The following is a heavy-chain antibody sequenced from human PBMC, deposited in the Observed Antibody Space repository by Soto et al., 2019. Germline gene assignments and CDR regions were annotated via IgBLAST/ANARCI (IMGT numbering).Heavy chain of an antibody. V-gene: IGHV1-69*01. Sequence: QVQLVQSGAEVKKPGSSVKFSCTASGGTFSSYAISWVRQAPGQGLEWMGGIIPIFGTANYAQKFQGRVTITADESTSTAYMELSSLRSEDTAVYYCARVGAKYYFDYWGQGTLVTVSS. CDR1: GGTFSSYA. D-gene: IGHD1-26*01. CDR3: ARVGAKYYFDY. J-gene: IGHJ4*02. CDR2: IIPIFGTA.